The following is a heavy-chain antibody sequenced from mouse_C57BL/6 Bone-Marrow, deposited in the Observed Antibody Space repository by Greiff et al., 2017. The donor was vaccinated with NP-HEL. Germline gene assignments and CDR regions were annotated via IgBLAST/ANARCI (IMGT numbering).Heavy chain of an antibody. CDR2: INPYNGDT. CDR1: GYSFTGYF. D-gene: IGHD2-5*01. J-gene: IGHJ4*01. Sequence: VQLQQSGPELVKPGDSVKISCKASGYSFTGYFMNWVMQSHGKSLEWIGRINPYNGDTFYNQKFKGKATLTVDKSSSTAHMELRSLTSEDSAVYYWARSSNYEDAMDYWGQGTSVTVSS. CDR3: ARSSNYEDAMDY. V-gene: IGHV1-20*01.